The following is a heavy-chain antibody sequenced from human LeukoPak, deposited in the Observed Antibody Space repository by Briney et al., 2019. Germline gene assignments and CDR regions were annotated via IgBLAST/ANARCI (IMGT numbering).Heavy chain of an antibody. V-gene: IGHV4-59*01. D-gene: IGHD3-3*01. CDR2: IHNSGST. CDR3: ARESRVPPHYFDY. CDR1: GGSISSYY. Sequence: PSETLSLTRTVSGGSISSYYWTWMRQPPGKGLEWIGYIHNSGSTDYNPSLNSRAIISLDTSKIYFSLRLNSVTAADTAVYYCARESRVPPHYFDYWGQGTLVTVSP. J-gene: IGHJ4*02.